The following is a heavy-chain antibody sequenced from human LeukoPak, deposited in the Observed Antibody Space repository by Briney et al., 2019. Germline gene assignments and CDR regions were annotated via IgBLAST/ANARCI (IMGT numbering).Heavy chain of an antibody. CDR1: GFTFSDYW. J-gene: IGHJ4*02. D-gene: IGHD6-19*01. V-gene: IGHV3-7*01. CDR2: INQGGSEG. Sequence: WGSLRLSCEASGFTFSDYWMSWVRQAPGQGLEWVASINQGGSEGHFVDSVKGRFTISRDNAKNTLYLQMNSLRAEDTAVYYCASSGWYPKWGQGTLVTVSS. CDR3: ASSGWYPK.